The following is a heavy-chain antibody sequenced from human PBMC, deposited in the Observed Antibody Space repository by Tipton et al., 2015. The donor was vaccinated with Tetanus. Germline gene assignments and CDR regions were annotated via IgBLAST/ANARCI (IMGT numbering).Heavy chain of an antibody. CDR2: IYYSGST. J-gene: IGHJ4*02. D-gene: IGHD6-19*01. CDR1: GGSISSGGYY. V-gene: IGHV4-31*03. CDR3: ARERVNLAVAAGFDY. Sequence: TLSLTCTVSGGSISSGGYYWSWIRQHPGKGLEWIGYIYYSGSTYYNPSLKSRVTISVDTSKNQFSLKLSSVTAGDTAVYYCARERVNLAVAAGFDYWGQGTLVPVSP.